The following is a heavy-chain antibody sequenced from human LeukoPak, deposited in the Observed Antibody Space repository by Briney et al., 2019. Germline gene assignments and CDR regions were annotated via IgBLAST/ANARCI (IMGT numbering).Heavy chain of an antibody. D-gene: IGHD1-26*01. J-gene: IGHJ4*02. CDR3: ARDVVGSLDY. CDR1: GFTFITYW. CDR2: IKGDESAR. V-gene: IGHV3-7*01. Sequence: GGSLRLSCAASGFTFITYWMAWVRQAPGKGLEWVANIKGDESARHQADSVKGRFTISRDNTQNSVYLQMSNLRGDDTAVYYCARDVVGSLDYWGQGTLVTVSS.